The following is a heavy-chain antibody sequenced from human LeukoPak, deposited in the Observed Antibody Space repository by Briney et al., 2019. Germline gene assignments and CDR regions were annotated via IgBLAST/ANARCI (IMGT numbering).Heavy chain of an antibody. CDR3: ARGTHYGMDV. V-gene: IGHV4-39*07. J-gene: IGHJ6*02. CDR1: GGSISSSSYY. Sequence: SETLSLTCTVSGGSISSSSYYWGWIRQPPGKGLEWIGEINHSGSTNYNPSLKSRVTISVDTSKNQFSLKLSSVTAADTAVYYCARGTHYGMDVWGQGTTVTVSS. CDR2: INHSGST.